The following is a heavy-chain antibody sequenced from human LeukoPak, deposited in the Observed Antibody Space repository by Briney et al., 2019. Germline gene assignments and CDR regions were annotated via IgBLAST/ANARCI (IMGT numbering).Heavy chain of an antibody. V-gene: IGHV1-18*01. J-gene: IGHJ5*02. CDR3: ARDFVIFGVVTTNWFDP. D-gene: IGHD3-3*01. CDR2: ISAYNGNT. Sequence: VASVKVSCKASGYTFTSYGISWVRQAPGQGLEWMAWISAYNGNTNYAQKLQGRVTMTTDTSTSTAYMELRSLRSDDTAVYYCARDFVIFGVVTTNWFDPWGQGTLVTVSS. CDR1: GYTFTSYG.